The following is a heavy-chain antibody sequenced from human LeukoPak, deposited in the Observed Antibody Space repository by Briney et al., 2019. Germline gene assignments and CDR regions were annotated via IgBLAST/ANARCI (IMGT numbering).Heavy chain of an antibody. D-gene: IGHD3-22*01. Sequence: SETLSLTCTVSGGSISSYYWSWIRQPAGKGLEWIGRIYPSGSTNYNPSLKSRVTMSVDTSKNQFSLKLSSVTAADTAVYYCARGNYDSSGYFPFFDYWGQGTLVTVSS. CDR2: IYPSGST. CDR3: ARGNYDSSGYFPFFDY. J-gene: IGHJ4*02. CDR1: GGSISSYY. V-gene: IGHV4-4*07.